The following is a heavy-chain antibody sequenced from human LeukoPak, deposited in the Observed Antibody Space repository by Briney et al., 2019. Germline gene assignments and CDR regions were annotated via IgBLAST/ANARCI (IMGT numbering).Heavy chain of an antibody. CDR1: GYSFSNYW. CDR3: ARLPVVIPSAGEPFDI. D-gene: IGHD2-2*01. CDR2: IYPSDPDT. J-gene: IGHJ3*02. V-gene: IGHV5-51*01. Sequence: GESLKISCKGSGYSFSNYWIGWGRQMPGKGLEWVVVIYPSDPDTRYSPSFQGQVTISADKSISTAYLQWSSLTASDTAMYYCARLPVVIPSAGEPFDIWGQGTVVTVSS.